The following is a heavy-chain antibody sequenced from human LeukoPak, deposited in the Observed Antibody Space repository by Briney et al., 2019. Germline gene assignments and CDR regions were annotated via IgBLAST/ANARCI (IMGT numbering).Heavy chain of an antibody. CDR2: IYHSGST. Sequence: SETLSLTCTVSGYSISSGYYWGWIRQPPGKGLEWIGSIYHSGSTYYNPSLKSRVTISVDTSKNQFSLKLSSVTAADTAVYYCARLSPIPDIVVVPAAMTFDPWGQGTLVTVSS. D-gene: IGHD2-2*01. CDR3: ARLSPIPDIVVVPAAMTFDP. J-gene: IGHJ5*02. V-gene: IGHV4-38-2*02. CDR1: GYSISSGYY.